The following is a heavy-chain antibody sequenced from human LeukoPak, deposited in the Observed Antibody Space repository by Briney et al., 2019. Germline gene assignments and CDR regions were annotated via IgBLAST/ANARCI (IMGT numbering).Heavy chain of an antibody. CDR3: ARGSRGIAVAGRGGWFDP. D-gene: IGHD6-19*01. CDR2: INHSGST. CDR1: GGSFSGYY. Sequence: SETLSLTCAVYGGSFSGYYWSWIRQPPGKGLEWIGEINHSGSTNYNPSLKSRVTISVDTSKNQFSLKLSSVTAADTAVYYCARGSRGIAVAGRGGWFDPWGQRTLVTVSS. V-gene: IGHV4-34*01. J-gene: IGHJ5*02.